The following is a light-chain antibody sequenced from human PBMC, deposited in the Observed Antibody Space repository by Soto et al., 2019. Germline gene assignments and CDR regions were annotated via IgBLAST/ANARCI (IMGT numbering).Light chain of an antibody. CDR3: VLYMTSGLRV. V-gene: IGLV8-61*01. CDR2: GTD. J-gene: IGLJ3*02. CDR1: SGSVSTSDY. Sequence: QTVVTQEPSISVSPGGTVTLTCGLNSGSVSTSDYPSWYQQTPGQAPRTLIYGTDTRSSGVPDRLSGSIIGNKAALTITGAQAEDESDYYCVLYMTSGLRVFGGGTKLTVL.